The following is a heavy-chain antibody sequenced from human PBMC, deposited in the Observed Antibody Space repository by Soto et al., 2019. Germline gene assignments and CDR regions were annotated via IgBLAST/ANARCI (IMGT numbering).Heavy chain of an antibody. V-gene: IGHV3-74*01. J-gene: IGHJ3*02. CDR1: GFTFSSYW. Sequence: PGGSLRLSCAASGFTFSSYWMHWVRQAPGKGLVWVSHINSDGSSTTYADSVKGRFTISRDNAKNTLYLQMNSLRAEDTAVYYCAREDGYRGRDAFDIWGQGTMVTVSS. CDR3: AREDGYRGRDAFDI. D-gene: IGHD5-12*01. CDR2: INSDGSST.